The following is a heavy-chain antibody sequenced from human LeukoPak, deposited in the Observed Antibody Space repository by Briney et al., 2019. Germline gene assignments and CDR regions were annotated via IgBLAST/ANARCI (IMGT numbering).Heavy chain of an antibody. V-gene: IGHV3-11*01. J-gene: IGHJ3*02. Sequence: GGSLRLSCKGTGFIFSDYLVSWIRQAPGKGLEWIAYISTRGNFIFYSDSVKGRFTISRDDAKNSLYLQMNSLKDADTAVYYCARGLSDGVTYAFEIWGQGTMVTVSS. CDR1: GFIFSDYL. CDR2: ISTRGNFI. CDR3: ARGLSDGVTYAFEI. D-gene: IGHD3-3*01.